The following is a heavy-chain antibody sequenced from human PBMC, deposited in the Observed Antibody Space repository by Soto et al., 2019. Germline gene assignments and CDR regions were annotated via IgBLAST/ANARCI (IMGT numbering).Heavy chain of an antibody. Sequence: EVQLLESGGGLVQPGGSLRLSCAASGFTFSSYAMSWVRQAPWKGLEWVSAISGSGGSTYYADSVKGRFTISRDNSKNTLYLQMNSLRAEDTAVYYCAKDRVSSGWPNDAFDIWGQGTMVTVSS. V-gene: IGHV3-23*01. CDR3: AKDRVSSGWPNDAFDI. CDR1: GFTFSSYA. CDR2: ISGSGGST. D-gene: IGHD6-19*01. J-gene: IGHJ3*02.